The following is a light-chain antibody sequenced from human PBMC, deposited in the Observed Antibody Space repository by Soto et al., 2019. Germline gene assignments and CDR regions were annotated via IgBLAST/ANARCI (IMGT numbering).Light chain of an antibody. CDR1: QSVSSY. CDR2: DAS. Sequence: EIVLTQSPATLSLSPGERATLSCRASQSVSSYLAWYQQKPGQAPRLLIYDASNRATGIPARFSGSGSGTDVTLTISSLEPEDFAVYYCQQRSNWPPRITFGPGTKVDIK. J-gene: IGKJ3*01. V-gene: IGKV3-11*01. CDR3: QQRSNWPPRIT.